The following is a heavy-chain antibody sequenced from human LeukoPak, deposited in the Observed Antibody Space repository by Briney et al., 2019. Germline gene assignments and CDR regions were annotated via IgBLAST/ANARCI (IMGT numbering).Heavy chain of an antibody. J-gene: IGHJ5*02. D-gene: IGHD6-13*01. CDR2: INHSGST. V-gene: IGHV4-34*01. CDR1: GGSFSTYY. Sequence: PSETLSLTCAVYGGSFSTYYWSWIRQPPGKGLEWIGEINHSGSTYYKPSLKSRVTISVDTSKNQFSLKLTSVTAADTAVYFCARSYSSSWGRAWFDPWGQGTLVTVSS. CDR3: ARSYSSSWGRAWFDP.